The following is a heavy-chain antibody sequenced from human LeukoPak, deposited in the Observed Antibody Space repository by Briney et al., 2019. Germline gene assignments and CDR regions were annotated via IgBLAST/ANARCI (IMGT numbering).Heavy chain of an antibody. V-gene: IGHV4-59*01. Sequence: SETLSLTCTVSGGSISSYYWSWIRQPPGKGLEWIGYIYYSGSTNYNPSLKSRVIISVDTSKNQFSLKLSSVTAADTAVYYCARESGMVDYWGQGTLVTVSS. CDR1: GGSISSYY. CDR3: ARESGMVDY. CDR2: IYYSGST. J-gene: IGHJ4*02. D-gene: IGHD3-10*01.